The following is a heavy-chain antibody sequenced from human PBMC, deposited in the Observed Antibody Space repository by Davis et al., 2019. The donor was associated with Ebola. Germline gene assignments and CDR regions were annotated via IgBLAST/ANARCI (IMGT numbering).Heavy chain of an antibody. Sequence: GESLKISCAASGDKGRYEEMNWIRQAPGKGLEWVSYISSSGSTIYYADSVKGRFTISRDNAKNSLYLQMNSLRAEDTAVYYCARAMTTPHRYYYYGMAVCGPRTTFPFSS. CDR1: GDKGRYEE. J-gene: IGHJ6*02. V-gene: IGHV3-11*01. D-gene: IGHD4-11*01. CDR3: ARAMTTPHRYYYYGMAV. CDR2: ISSSGSTI.